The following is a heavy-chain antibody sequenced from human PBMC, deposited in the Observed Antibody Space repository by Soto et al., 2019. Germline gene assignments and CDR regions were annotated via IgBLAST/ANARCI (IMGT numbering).Heavy chain of an antibody. CDR2: ISSSSSYI. CDR3: ARGVAAPRNYYMDV. V-gene: IGHV3-21*01. J-gene: IGHJ6*03. Sequence: PGGSLRLSCAASGFPFSSYSMNWVRQDPGKGLEWVSSISSSSSYIYYADSVKGRFTISRDNAKNSLYLQMNSLRAEDTAVYYCARGVAAPRNYYMDVWGKGTTVTVSS. CDR1: GFPFSSYS. D-gene: IGHD6-6*01.